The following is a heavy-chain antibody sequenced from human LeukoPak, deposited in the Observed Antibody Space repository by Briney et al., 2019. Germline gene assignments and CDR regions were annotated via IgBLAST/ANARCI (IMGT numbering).Heavy chain of an antibody. J-gene: IGHJ4*02. CDR2: INPNSGAT. D-gene: IGHD6-13*01. CDR3: ARVASGLRDSSSWYDY. Sequence: PGGSLRLSCAASGFTFSSYGMHWVRQAPGQGLEWMGWINPNSGATSYAQKFQGRVTMTRDTSISTVYMELSRLTSDDSAVYYCARVASGLRDSSSWYDYWGQGTLVTVSS. CDR1: GFTFSSYG. V-gene: IGHV1-2*02.